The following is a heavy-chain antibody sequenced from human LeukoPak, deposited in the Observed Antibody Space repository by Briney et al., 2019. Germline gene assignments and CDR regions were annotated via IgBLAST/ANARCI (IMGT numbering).Heavy chain of an antibody. V-gene: IGHV1-69*04. D-gene: IGHD6-19*01. J-gene: IGHJ4*02. CDR1: GGTFSSYA. CDR3: ARDSASSSGWFDY. CDR2: IIPIFGIA. Sequence: SVKVSCKASGGTFSSYAISWVRQAPGQGLEWMGRIIPIFGIANYAQKFQGRVTITADKSTSTAYMELSSLRPEDTAVYYCARDSASSSGWFDYWGQGTLVTVSS.